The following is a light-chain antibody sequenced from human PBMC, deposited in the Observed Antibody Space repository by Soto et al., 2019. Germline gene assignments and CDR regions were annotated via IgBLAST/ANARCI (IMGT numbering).Light chain of an antibody. J-gene: IGLJ2*01. CDR1: SSDVGGYNY. V-gene: IGLV2-11*01. CDR2: DVS. Sequence: QSALTQPRSVSGSPGQSVTISCTGTSSDVGGYNYVSWYQHHPGKAPKLMIYDVSKRPSGVPNRFSASKSGNTASLTISGLQAEDEADYYCCSYAGSYTVFGGGTKLTVL. CDR3: CSYAGSYTV.